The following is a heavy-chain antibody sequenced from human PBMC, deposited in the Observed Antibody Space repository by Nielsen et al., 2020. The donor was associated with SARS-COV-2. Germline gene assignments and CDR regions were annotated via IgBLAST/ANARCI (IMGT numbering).Heavy chain of an antibody. D-gene: IGHD1-14*01. CDR2: ISWNSGSI. V-gene: IGHV3-9*01. Sequence: SLKISCTASGFALSAYGMDWVRQAPGKGLEWVSGISWNSGSIAYADSVKGRFTVSRDNAKNSLHLQMNSLRAEDTAFYYCARGRRVGTTLFEYWGQGTLVTVSS. CDR3: ARGRRVGTTLFEY. J-gene: IGHJ4*02. CDR1: GFALSAYG.